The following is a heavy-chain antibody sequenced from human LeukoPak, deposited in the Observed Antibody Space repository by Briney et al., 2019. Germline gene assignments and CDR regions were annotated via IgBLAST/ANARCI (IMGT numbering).Heavy chain of an antibody. CDR1: GYSFTSYW. CDR3: ARRGSIAAAGTRGNWFDP. Sequence: GESLKISCKGSGYSFTSYWIGWVRQMPGKGLEWMGIIYPGDSDTRYSPSFQGQVTISADKSISTAYLQWSSLKASDTAMYYCARRGSIAAAGTRGNWFDPWGQGTLVTVSS. D-gene: IGHD6-13*01. CDR2: IYPGDSDT. J-gene: IGHJ5*02. V-gene: IGHV5-51*01.